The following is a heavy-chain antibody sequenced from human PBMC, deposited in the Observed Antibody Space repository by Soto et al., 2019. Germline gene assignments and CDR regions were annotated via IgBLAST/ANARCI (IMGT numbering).Heavy chain of an antibody. CDR2: IAVGSGYT. V-gene: IGHV1-58*01. CDR3: AADATAWQQMVPSDY. CDR1: GFTFTSSA. D-gene: IGHD2-8*01. Sequence: SVKVSCKASGFTFTSSAFQWVRQARGQRLEWIGWIAVGSGYTNYAQRFQDRVTLTRDMSTATTYMELSRLTSEDTAIYYCAADATAWQQMVPSDYWGQGTLVTVS. J-gene: IGHJ4*02.